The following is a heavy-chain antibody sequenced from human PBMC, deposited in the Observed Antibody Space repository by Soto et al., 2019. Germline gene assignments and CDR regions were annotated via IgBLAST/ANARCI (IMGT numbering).Heavy chain of an antibody. CDR1: GFTFSSYA. CDR3: AARSVVAAGATGYFDY. Sequence: PGGSLGLSCAASGFTFSSYAMSWVRQAPGKGLEWVSVISGSDDSTYYADSVKGRFTISRDNSKNTLYLQMNSLRGEDTAGYYCAARSVVAAGATGYFDYWGQGTLVTVSS. J-gene: IGHJ4*02. CDR2: ISGSDDST. D-gene: IGHD6-13*01. V-gene: IGHV3-23*01.